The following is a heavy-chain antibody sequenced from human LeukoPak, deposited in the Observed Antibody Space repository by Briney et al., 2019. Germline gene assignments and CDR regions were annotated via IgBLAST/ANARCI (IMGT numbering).Heavy chain of an antibody. CDR3: VRDGIRDIPGVITIRYDY. CDR1: AFTFSSYW. Sequence: GGSLRLSCSASAFTFSSYWMTWVRQAPGNGLEWVATIKEDGSDKYYVDSVRGRFTISRDNAENSLYLQMNSLRAEDTALYYCVRDGIRDIPGVITIRYDYWGQGTLVTVSS. J-gene: IGHJ4*02. CDR2: IKEDGSDK. V-gene: IGHV3-7*03. D-gene: IGHD3-10*01.